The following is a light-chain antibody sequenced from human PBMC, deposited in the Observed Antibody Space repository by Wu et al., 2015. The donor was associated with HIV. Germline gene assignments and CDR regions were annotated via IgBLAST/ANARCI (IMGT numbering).Light chain of an antibody. CDR1: RSISNY. Sequence: DIQMTQSPSSLSASVGDRVTITCRASRSISNYLNWYQQKPGKAPKLLIYTASNLQSGVPSRFSGSGSGTDFTLTISSLQPDDFATYYCQQYNTYWTFGQGTKVEIK. CDR3: QQYNTYWT. CDR2: TAS. J-gene: IGKJ1*01. V-gene: IGKV1-39*01.